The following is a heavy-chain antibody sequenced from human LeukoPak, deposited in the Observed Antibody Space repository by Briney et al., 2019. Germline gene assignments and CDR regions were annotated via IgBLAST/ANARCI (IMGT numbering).Heavy chain of an antibody. V-gene: IGHV3-30*02. J-gene: IGHJ4*02. CDR1: GFTFSSYG. CDR3: AREDYGDLDY. Sequence: PGGSLRLSCAPSGFTFSSYGMHWVRQAPGKGLEWVAFIRYDGSIKYYADSVKGRFTISRDNSKNTLYLQLNSLRAEDTAIYYCAREDYGDLDYWGQGTLVTVS. D-gene: IGHD4-17*01. CDR2: IRYDGSIK.